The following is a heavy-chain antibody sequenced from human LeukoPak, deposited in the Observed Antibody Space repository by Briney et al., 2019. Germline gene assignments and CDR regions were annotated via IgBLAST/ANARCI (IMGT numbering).Heavy chain of an antibody. CDR1: GFTFSSYA. J-gene: IGHJ4*02. V-gene: IGHV3-23*01. CDR3: AKVSGIAVAGASDY. D-gene: IGHD6-19*01. Sequence: PGGSLRLSCAASGFTFSSYAMSWVRQAPGKGLEWVSAISGSGGSTYYADSVKGRFTISRDNSKNTLYLQMNSLRAEDTAVYYCAKVSGIAVAGASDYWGQGTLVTVPS. CDR2: ISGSGGST.